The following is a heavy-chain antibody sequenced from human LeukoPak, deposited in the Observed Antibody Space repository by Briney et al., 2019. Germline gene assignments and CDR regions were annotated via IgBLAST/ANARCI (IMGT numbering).Heavy chain of an antibody. CDR3: ARGPRLLRGWFDP. CDR2: INPNSGGT. V-gene: IGHV1-2*02. Sequence: GASVKVSCKASGYTFTGYYMHWVRQAPAQGLEWMGWINPNSGGTNYAQKFQGRVTMTRDTSISTAYMELSRLRSDDTAVYYCARGPRLLRGWFDPWGQGTLVTVSS. J-gene: IGHJ5*02. CDR1: GYTFTGYY. D-gene: IGHD2/OR15-2a*01.